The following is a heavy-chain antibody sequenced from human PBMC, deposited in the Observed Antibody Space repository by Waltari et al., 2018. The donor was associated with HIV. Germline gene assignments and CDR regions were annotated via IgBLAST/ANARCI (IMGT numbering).Heavy chain of an antibody. D-gene: IGHD3-3*01. CDR3: SRHGGLTVSGTILADF. CDR1: GLSFGDSD. CDR2: IRGIRDNYAT. Sequence: EVQIVESGGTVIQPGKSLRLSCTVSGLSFGDSDLHWVRQASGKGLEWVGRIRGIRDNYATTYGVSMTGRFIISRDDSKNTTFLQINSLGIDDTAVYYCSRHGGLTVSGTILADFWGPGTLVTVSS. J-gene: IGHJ4*02. V-gene: IGHV3-73*01.